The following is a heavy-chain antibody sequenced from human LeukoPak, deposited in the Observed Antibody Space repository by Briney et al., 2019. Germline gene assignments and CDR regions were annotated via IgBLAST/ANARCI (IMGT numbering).Heavy chain of an antibody. CDR2: IYYSGST. Sequence: PSETPSLTCTVSGGSISSYYWSWIRQPPGKGLEWIGYIYYSGSTNYNPSLKSRVTISVDTSKNQFSLKLSSVTAADTAVYYCASYGDSRQARTDWYFDLWGRGTLVTVSS. D-gene: IGHD4-17*01. J-gene: IGHJ2*01. V-gene: IGHV4-59*01. CDR3: ASYGDSRQARTDWYFDL. CDR1: GGSISSYY.